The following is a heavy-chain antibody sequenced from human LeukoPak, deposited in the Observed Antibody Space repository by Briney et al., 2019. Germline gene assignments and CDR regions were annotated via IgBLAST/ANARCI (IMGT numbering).Heavy chain of an antibody. D-gene: IGHD2-8*01. CDR3: AGRKCTNGVCSFDP. V-gene: IGHV3-21*01. CDR2: ISAGSSSI. CDR1: GFTFSSYS. J-gene: IGHJ5*02. Sequence: GGSLRLSCAASGFTFSSYSMNWVRQAPGKGLEWVSSISAGSSSIYYADSVKGRSIISRDNAKNSLYLQMNSLRAEDTAMYYCAGRKCTNGVCSFDPWGQGTLVTVSS.